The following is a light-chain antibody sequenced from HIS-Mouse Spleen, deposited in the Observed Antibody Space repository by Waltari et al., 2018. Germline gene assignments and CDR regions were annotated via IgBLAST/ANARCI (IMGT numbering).Light chain of an antibody. CDR1: RSDVGRYNP. Sequence: QSALTQPASVSGSHGQSITISCTGTRSDVGRYNPVSWYQQHPGKAPKLMIYEGSKLPSGVSNRFSGSKSGNTASLTISGLQAEDEADYYCCSYAGSSTFRVFGGGTKLTVL. CDR3: CSYAGSSTFRV. J-gene: IGLJ2*01. V-gene: IGLV2-23*03. CDR2: EGS.